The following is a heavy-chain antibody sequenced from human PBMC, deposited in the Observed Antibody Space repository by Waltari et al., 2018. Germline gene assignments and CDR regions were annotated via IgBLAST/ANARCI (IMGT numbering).Heavy chain of an antibody. D-gene: IGHD2-8*01. CDR3: ARSLNPLMAYYFDY. CDR1: GGSISSYY. V-gene: IGHV4-59*01. Sequence: QVQLQESGPGLVKPSETLSLTCTVSGGSISSYYWSWIRQPPGKGLEWIGYIYYSGSTNYNPSLKSRVTISVDTSKNQFSLKLSSVTAADTAVYYCARSLNPLMAYYFDYWGQGTLVTVSS. CDR2: IYYSGST. J-gene: IGHJ4*02.